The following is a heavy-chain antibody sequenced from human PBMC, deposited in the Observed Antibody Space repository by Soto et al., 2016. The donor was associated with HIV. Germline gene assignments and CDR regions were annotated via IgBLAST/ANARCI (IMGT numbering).Heavy chain of an antibody. CDR3: ARHGWEQWLVLGPYYFDY. J-gene: IGHJ4*02. V-gene: IGHV4-39*01. CDR2: IFYSGST. Sequence: QLQLQESGPRLVKPSETLSLTCTVSGGSISSSSHYWGWIRQPPGKGLHYIGSIFYSGSTYYNPSLKSRVTMSVDTSKNQLSLQLTSVTAADTALYFCARHGWEQWLVLGPYYFDYWGQGSWSPSPQ. CDR1: GGSISSSSHY. D-gene: IGHD6-19*01.